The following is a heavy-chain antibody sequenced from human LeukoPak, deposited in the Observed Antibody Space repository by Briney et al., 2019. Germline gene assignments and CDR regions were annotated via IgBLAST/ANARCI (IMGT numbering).Heavy chain of an antibody. CDR1: GFTFSSYA. V-gene: IGHV3-23*01. J-gene: IGHJ4*02. CDR2: ISGSGGST. Sequence: GGSLRLSCAASGFTFSSYAMSWVRQAPGKGLEWVLAISGSGGSTYYADSVKGRFTISRDNSKNTLYLQMNSLRAEDTAVYYCAKDGERYGSGSLFDYWGQGTLVTVSS. CDR3: AKDGERYGSGSLFDY. D-gene: IGHD3-10*01.